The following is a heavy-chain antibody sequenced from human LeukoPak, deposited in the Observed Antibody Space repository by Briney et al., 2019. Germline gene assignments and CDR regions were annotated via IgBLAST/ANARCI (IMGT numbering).Heavy chain of an antibody. D-gene: IGHD3-3*01. V-gene: IGHV4-34*01. Sequence: PSETLSLTCAVSGRSFTTYHWSWIRQSPGKGLEWIGEVKTSVITNYNPSLESRVTISVDMSKNQFSLNLRSVTAADAAIYYCASQMLEWYGLDVWGQGTTVIVSS. CDR3: ASQMLEWYGLDV. J-gene: IGHJ6*02. CDR1: GRSFTTYH. CDR2: VKTSVIT.